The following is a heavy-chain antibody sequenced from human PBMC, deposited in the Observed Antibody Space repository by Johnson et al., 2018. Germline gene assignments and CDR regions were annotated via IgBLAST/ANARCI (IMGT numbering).Heavy chain of an antibody. Sequence: QVQLQESGPRLVKPSETLSLICTVSGGSISSYYWSWIRQPPGKGLEWIGYIYYSGSTNHNPSLKSRVTMSLDMPKNQFSLRLSSVTAAETAVYYCASVYYSTGYHEFCEQWGHGTLVTVSS. CDR3: ASVYYSTGYHEFCEQ. V-gene: IGHV4-59*01. D-gene: IGHD3-22*01. CDR2: IYYSGST. J-gene: IGHJ1*01. CDR1: GGSISSYY.